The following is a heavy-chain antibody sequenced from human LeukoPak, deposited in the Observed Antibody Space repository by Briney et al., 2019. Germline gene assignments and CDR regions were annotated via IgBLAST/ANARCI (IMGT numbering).Heavy chain of an antibody. CDR1: GFTFSSYS. CDR2: ISSSSSYI. Sequence: PGGSLRLSCAASGFTFSSYSMNWVRQAPGKGLEWVSSISSSSSYIYYADSVKGRFTISRDNAKDSLYLQMNSLRAEDTAAYYCAKGSYYDSSGSFYFDYWGQGTLVTVSS. D-gene: IGHD3-22*01. J-gene: IGHJ4*02. CDR3: AKGSYYDSSGSFYFDY. V-gene: IGHV3-21*04.